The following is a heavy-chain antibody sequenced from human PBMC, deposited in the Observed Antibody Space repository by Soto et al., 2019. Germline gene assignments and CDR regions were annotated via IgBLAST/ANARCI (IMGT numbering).Heavy chain of an antibody. V-gene: IGHV4-39*01. CDR2: IYYSGST. J-gene: IGHJ4*02. D-gene: IGHD6-19*01. CDR3: ARTAIIAVASAPHFDY. CDR1: GGSISSSSYY. Sequence: QLQLQESGPGLVKPSETLSLTCTVSGGSISSSSYYWGWLRQPPGKGLEWIGSIYYSGSTYYNPSLKSRVTISVDTSKNQFSLKLSSVTAADTAVYYCARTAIIAVASAPHFDYWGQGTLVTVSS.